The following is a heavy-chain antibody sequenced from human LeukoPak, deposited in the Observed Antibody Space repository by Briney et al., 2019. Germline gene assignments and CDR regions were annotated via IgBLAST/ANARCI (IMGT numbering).Heavy chain of an antibody. J-gene: IGHJ1*01. CDR2: FDPEDGET. V-gene: IGHV1-24*01. CDR1: GYTLTELS. CDR3: ASDYYDSSGYYTGYFQH. Sequence: ASVKVSCKVSGYTLTELSMHWVRQAPGKGLEWMGGFDPEDGETIYAQKFQGRVTMTEDTSTDTAYMELSSLRSEDTAVYYCASDYYDSSGYYTGYFQHWGQGTLVTVSS. D-gene: IGHD3-22*01.